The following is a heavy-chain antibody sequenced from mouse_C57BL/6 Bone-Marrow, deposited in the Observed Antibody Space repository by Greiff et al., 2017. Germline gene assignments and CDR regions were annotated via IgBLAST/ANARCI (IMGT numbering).Heavy chain of an antibody. CDR2: IDPSDSYT. V-gene: IGHV1-59*01. D-gene: IGHD2-4*01. Sequence: QVQLQQSGAELVRPGTSVKLSCKASGYTFTSYWMHWVKQRPGQGLEWIGVIDPSDSYTNYNQKFKGKATLTVDTSSSTAYMQLSSLTSEDSAVYYCARLGYDYDEGFAYWGQGTLVTVSA. J-gene: IGHJ3*01. CDR1: GYTFTSYW. CDR3: ARLGYDYDEGFAY.